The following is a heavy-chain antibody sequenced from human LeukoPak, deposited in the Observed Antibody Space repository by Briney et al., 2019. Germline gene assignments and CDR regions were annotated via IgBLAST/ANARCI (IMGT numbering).Heavy chain of an antibody. J-gene: IGHJ4*02. D-gene: IGHD3-22*01. CDR1: GFTFSSYA. V-gene: IGHV3-23*01. Sequence: PGGSLRLSCAASGFTFSSYAMSWVRQAPGKGLEWVSGISDRGATTGYADSVKGRFTTSRDNSKNTLYLQMNSLRAEDTAVYYCAKERYYYDSSGGDYWGQGTLVTVSS. CDR2: ISDRGATT. CDR3: AKERYYYDSSGGDY.